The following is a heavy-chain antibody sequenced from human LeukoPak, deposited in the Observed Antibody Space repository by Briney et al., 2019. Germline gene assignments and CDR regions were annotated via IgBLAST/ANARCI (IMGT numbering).Heavy chain of an antibody. CDR3: VAGSWTLYYFDY. CDR2: IYYSGST. J-gene: IGHJ4*02. Sequence: ASETLSLTCTVSGGSISSYYWNWIRQPPGKGLEWIGYIYYSGSTNYNPSLKSRVTISVDTSKNQFSLKLSSVTAADTAVYYCVAGSWTLYYFDYWGQGTLVTVSS. CDR1: GGSISSYY. V-gene: IGHV4-59*08. D-gene: IGHD3-10*01.